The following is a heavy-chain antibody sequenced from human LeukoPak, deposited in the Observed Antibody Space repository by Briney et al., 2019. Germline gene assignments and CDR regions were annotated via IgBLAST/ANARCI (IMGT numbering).Heavy chain of an antibody. CDR2: IYTSGST. D-gene: IGHD3-10*01. V-gene: IGHV4-4*07. CDR1: GGSISSYY. CDR3: AGPRYGSGSYINAGYYYGMDV. Sequence: SETLSLTCTVSGGSISSYYWSWIRQPAGKGLEWIGRIYTSGSTNYNPSLKSRVTMSVDTSKNQFSLKLSSVTAADTAVYYCAGPRYGSGSYINAGYYYGMDVWGQGTTVTVSS. J-gene: IGHJ6*02.